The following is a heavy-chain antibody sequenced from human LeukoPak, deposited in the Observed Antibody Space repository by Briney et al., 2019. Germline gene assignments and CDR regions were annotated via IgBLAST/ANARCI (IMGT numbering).Heavy chain of an antibody. J-gene: IGHJ6*02. CDR3: ARDSPDGYCSSTSCLPSCGMDV. V-gene: IGHV1-2*02. Sequence: ASVKVSCKASGYTFTGYYMHWVRQAPGQGLEWMGWINPNSGGTNYAQKFQGRVTMTRDTSISTAYMELSRLRSNDTAVYYCARDSPDGYCSSTSCLPSCGMDVWGQGTTVTVSS. CDR1: GYTFTGYY. D-gene: IGHD2-2*03. CDR2: INPNSGGT.